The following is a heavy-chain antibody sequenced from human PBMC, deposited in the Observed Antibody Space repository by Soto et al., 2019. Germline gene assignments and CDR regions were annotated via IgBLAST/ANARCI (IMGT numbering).Heavy chain of an antibody. CDR2: TI. V-gene: IGHV3-48*02. D-gene: IGHD3-3*01. CDR3: AREYYDFWSGHFDY. Sequence: TIYYADSVKGRFTISRDNAKNSLYLQMNSLRDEDTAVYYCAREYYDFWSGHFDYWGQGTLVTVSS. J-gene: IGHJ4*02.